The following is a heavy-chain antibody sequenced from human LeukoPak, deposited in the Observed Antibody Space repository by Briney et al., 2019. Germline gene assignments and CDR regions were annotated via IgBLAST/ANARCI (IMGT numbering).Heavy chain of an antibody. CDR1: GFTFSSYA. Sequence: TGGSLRLSCAASGFTFSSYAMHWVRQAPGKGLEWVAVISYDGSNKYYADSVKGRFTISRDNSKNTLYLQMNSLRAEDTAVYYCAKDIRSSGWYGYFDYWGQGTLVTVSS. CDR3: AKDIRSSGWYGYFDY. CDR2: ISYDGSNK. J-gene: IGHJ4*02. V-gene: IGHV3-30-3*01. D-gene: IGHD6-19*01.